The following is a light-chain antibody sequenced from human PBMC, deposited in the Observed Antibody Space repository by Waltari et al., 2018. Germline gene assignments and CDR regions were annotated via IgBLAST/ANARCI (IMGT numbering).Light chain of an antibody. CDR3: QQADRLPLT. Sequence: DIQMTQSPTSVSASVGDRVTITCRASQDIIRWLAWYHHKPGKAPKLLISETSGLESGVPSRFSGRGSGTDFTLTISSLQPEDFATYYCQQADRLPLTFGGGTKVEIK. V-gene: IGKV1-12*01. J-gene: IGKJ4*01. CDR2: ETS. CDR1: QDIIRW.